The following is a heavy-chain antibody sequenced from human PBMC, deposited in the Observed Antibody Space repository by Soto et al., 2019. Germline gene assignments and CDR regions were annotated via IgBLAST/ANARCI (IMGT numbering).Heavy chain of an antibody. CDR2: IYYSGSA. CDR1: GGSVSSGDYY. D-gene: IGHD2-2*01. CDR3: ARAAANIDY. J-gene: IGHJ4*02. V-gene: IGHV4-31*02. Sequence: PSETLSLTCTVSGGSVSSGDYYWSWIRQHPGKGLEWIGYIYYSGSAYYNPSLKSRVTISVDTSKNQFSLNLSSVTAADTAVYYCARAAANIDYWGQGTLVTVSS.